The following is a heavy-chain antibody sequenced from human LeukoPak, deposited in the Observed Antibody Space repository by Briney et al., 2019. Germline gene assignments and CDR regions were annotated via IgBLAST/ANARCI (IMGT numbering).Heavy chain of an antibody. Sequence: GGSLRLSCAGSGFTFSSYCMSWVRQAPGKGLEWVANIKQDGSEKYYVDSVKSRFTISRDNAKNSLFLQMNSLRVEDTAVYYCARYRAFDIWGQGTMVTVSS. V-gene: IGHV3-7*01. CDR1: GFTFSSYC. CDR2: IKQDGSEK. J-gene: IGHJ3*02. CDR3: ARYRAFDI.